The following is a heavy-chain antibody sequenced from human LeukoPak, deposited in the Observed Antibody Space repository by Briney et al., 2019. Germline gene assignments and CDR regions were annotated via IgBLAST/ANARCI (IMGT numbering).Heavy chain of an antibody. J-gene: IGHJ4*02. CDR1: GFTFSSYA. CDR2: ISGSGGST. D-gene: IGHD7-27*01. CDR3: ARDLNWETY. Sequence: PGGSLRLSCAASGFTFSSYAMSWVRQAPGKGLEWVSAISGSGGSTYYADSVKGRFTISRDNSKNSLYLQMNSLRVEDTAVYYCARDLNWETYWGQGTLVSVSS. V-gene: IGHV3-23*01.